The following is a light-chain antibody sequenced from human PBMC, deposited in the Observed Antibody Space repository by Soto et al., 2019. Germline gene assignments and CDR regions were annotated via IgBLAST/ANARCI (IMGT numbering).Light chain of an antibody. J-gene: IGLJ2*01. CDR3: SSFTTSSTLVV. Sequence: QSALTQPASVSGSPGQSITISCTGTSSDIGGYNFVSWYQHHPGKAPKLMIYEVNNRPSGVSSRFSGSKSGNTASLTISGLQTEEEADYYCSSFTTSSTLVVFGGGTKLTVL. V-gene: IGLV2-14*01. CDR1: SSDIGGYNF. CDR2: EVN.